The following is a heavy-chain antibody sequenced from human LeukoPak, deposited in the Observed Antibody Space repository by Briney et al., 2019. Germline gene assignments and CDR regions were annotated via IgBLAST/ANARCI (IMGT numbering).Heavy chain of an antibody. CDR1: GFTFSSYG. Sequence: GGSLRLSCAASGFTFSSYGMHWVRQAPGKGLEWVAVISYDGSNKYYADSVKGRFTISRDNSKNTLYLQMNSLKTEDTAVYYCTTDVDIVATPYYFDYWGQGTLVTVSS. V-gene: IGHV3-30*03. J-gene: IGHJ4*02. D-gene: IGHD5-12*01. CDR2: ISYDGSNK. CDR3: TTDVDIVATPYYFDY.